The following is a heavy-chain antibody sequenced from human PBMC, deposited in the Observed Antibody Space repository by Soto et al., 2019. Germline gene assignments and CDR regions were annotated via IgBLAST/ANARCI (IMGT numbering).Heavy chain of an antibody. CDR2: ISSSVTTT. D-gene: IGHD3-16*01. J-gene: IGHJ4*02. CDR1: GFTFVSYD. Sequence: GGSLRLSCAASGFTFVSYDLIWVRQAPGKGLEWISYISSSVTTTSYADSVKGRFTISRDNAKNSLYLQMDSLRGDDTAVYYCARSRGWGAPNDYWGQGTRVTVSS. CDR3: ARSRGWGAPNDY. V-gene: IGHV3-48*03.